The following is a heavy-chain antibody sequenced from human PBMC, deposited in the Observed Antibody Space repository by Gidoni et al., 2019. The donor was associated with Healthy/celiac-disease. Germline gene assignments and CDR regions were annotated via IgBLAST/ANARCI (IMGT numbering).Heavy chain of an antibody. J-gene: IGHJ6*02. CDR1: GFTFRSYD. Sequence: EVQLLESGGGLVQPGGSLTLSCAASGFTFRSYDMSWVRQAPGKGLEWVSAISGSGGRKYYADSVKGRFTISRDNSKNTLYLKMNSLRAEDTAVYYCAKARHSRNYYGMDVWGQGTTVTVSS. CDR2: ISGSGGRK. CDR3: AKARHSRNYYGMDV. V-gene: IGHV3-23*01.